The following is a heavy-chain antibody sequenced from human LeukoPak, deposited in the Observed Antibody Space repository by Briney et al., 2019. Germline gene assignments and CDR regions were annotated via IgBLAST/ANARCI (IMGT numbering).Heavy chain of an antibody. Sequence: PGGSLRLSCAASGFTFSSYWMNWVRQAPGKGLEWVANIKQDGSEKYYVDSVKGRFTISRDNAKNSLHLLMNSLRAEDTAVYYCARALPSSWYYFDYWGQGTLVTVSS. D-gene: IGHD6-13*01. V-gene: IGHV3-7*02. J-gene: IGHJ4*02. CDR1: GFTFSSYW. CDR3: ARALPSSWYYFDY. CDR2: IKQDGSEK.